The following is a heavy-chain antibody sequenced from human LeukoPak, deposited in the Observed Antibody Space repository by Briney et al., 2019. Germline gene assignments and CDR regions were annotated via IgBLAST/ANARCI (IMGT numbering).Heavy chain of an antibody. J-gene: IGHJ4*02. CDR2: IRSKAYGGTT. CDR1: GFTFGDYA. D-gene: IGHD4-17*01. CDR3: TRDFIILGNNYGDQVDY. Sequence: GGSLRLSCTASGFTFGDYAMSWFRQAPGKGLEWVGFIRSKAYGGTTEYAASVKGRFTISRDDSKSIAYLQMNSLKTEDTAVYYCTRDFIILGNNYGDQVDYWGQGTLVTVSS. V-gene: IGHV3-49*03.